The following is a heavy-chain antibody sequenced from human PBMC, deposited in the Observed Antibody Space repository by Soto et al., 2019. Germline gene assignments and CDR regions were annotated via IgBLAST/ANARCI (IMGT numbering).Heavy chain of an antibody. CDR1: GFTFSSYA. Sequence: EVQLLESGGGLVQPGGSLRLSCAASGFTFSSYAMSWVRQAPGKGLEWVSAISGSGGSTYYADSVKGRFTISRDNSKNTLYLQMHTLRAEDTAVYYCAKAALYSSTWETGKGYFDYWGQGTLVTVSS. D-gene: IGHD6-13*01. J-gene: IGHJ4*02. CDR3: AKAALYSSTWETGKGYFDY. V-gene: IGHV3-23*01. CDR2: ISGSGGST.